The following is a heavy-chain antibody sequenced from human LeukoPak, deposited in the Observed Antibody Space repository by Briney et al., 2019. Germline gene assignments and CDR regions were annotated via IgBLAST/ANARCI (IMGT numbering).Heavy chain of an antibody. CDR2: IYYSGST. CDR3: ARDGAVVPAAKGYYYMDV. D-gene: IGHD2-2*01. Sequence: SETLSLTCTVSGGSISRYYWSWIRQPPGKGLEWIVYIYYSGSTNYNPSLKSRVTISVGTSKNQFSLKLSSVTAADTAVYYCARDGAVVPAAKGYYYMDVWGKGTTVTVSS. CDR1: GGSISRYY. J-gene: IGHJ6*03. V-gene: IGHV4-59*01.